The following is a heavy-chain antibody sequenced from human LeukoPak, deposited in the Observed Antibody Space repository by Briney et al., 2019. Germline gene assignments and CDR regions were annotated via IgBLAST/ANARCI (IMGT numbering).Heavy chain of an antibody. CDR3: ARGYIRYSSSWYTKDDAFDI. D-gene: IGHD6-13*01. V-gene: IGHV4-61*02. CDR1: GGSISSGSYY. CDR2: IYTSGST. Sequence: SETLSLTCTVSGGSISSGSYYWSWIRQPAGKGLEWIGRIYTSGSTNYNPSIKSRVTISVDTSKNQFSLKLSPVTAADTAVYYCARGYIRYSSSWYTKDDAFDIWGQGTMVTVSS. J-gene: IGHJ3*02.